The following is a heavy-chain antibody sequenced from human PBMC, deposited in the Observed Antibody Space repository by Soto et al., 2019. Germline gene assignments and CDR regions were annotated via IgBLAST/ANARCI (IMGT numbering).Heavy chain of an antibody. D-gene: IGHD1-26*01. J-gene: IGHJ6*02. CDR2: ISYDGSNK. Sequence: QVQLVESGGGVVQPGRSLRLSCAASGFTFSSYGMHWVRQAPGKGLEWVAVISYDGSNKYYADSVKGRFTISRDNSKNKLYLQVNSLRAEDTAVYYCAKDLGVGAQNRRYYYYGMDVWGQGTTVTVFS. CDR3: AKDLGVGAQNRRYYYYGMDV. V-gene: IGHV3-30*18. CDR1: GFTFSSYG.